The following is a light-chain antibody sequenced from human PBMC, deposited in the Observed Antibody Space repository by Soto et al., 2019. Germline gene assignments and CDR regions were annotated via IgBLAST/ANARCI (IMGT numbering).Light chain of an antibody. CDR1: QSVSSSY. Sequence: ALTQSPGTLSLSPGERATLSCKSSQSVSSSYLAWYQKKPGQAPRLIIYGASSRATGIPDRFSGSGSGTDCTLTISRLEPEDVAVYYCQQYGSSPLTLGGGTKVDI. CDR2: GAS. V-gene: IGKV3-20*01. CDR3: QQYGSSPLT. J-gene: IGKJ4*01.